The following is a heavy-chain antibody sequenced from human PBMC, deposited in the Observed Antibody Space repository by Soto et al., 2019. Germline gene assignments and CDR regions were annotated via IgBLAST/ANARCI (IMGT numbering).Heavy chain of an antibody. Sequence: QVQLVQSGAEVKKPGSSVKVSCRASGGTFSSYAVSWVRQAPGQGLEWMGVIIPLLNTPKYVQKFQGRVTITSDASATTAYMVLSSLRSEDTAVYYCARESSSPNYYYYGMDVWGQGTTVTVSS. CDR1: GGTFSSYA. V-gene: IGHV1-69*01. D-gene: IGHD6-6*01. J-gene: IGHJ6*02. CDR2: IIPLLNTP. CDR3: ARESSSPNYYYYGMDV.